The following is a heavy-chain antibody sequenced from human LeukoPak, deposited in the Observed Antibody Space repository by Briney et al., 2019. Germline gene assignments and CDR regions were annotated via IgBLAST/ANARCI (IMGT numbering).Heavy chain of an antibody. V-gene: IGHV5-51*01. Sequence: GESLKISCKGSGYSFTSYWIGWVRQMPGKGLGWMGIIYPGDSDTRYSPSFQGQVTISADKSISTAYLQWSSLKASDTAMYYCARHYESGIAAADNWFDPWGQGTLVTVSS. CDR3: ARHYESGIAAADNWFDP. CDR1: GYSFTSYW. J-gene: IGHJ5*02. D-gene: IGHD6-13*01. CDR2: IYPGDSDT.